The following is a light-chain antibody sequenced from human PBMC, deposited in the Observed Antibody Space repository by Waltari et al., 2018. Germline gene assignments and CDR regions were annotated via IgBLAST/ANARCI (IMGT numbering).Light chain of an antibody. CDR2: AAL. CDR3: QQLKSYPLT. Sequence: DIQLTQSPSFLSASVGDRVTITCRASQGITGYVGWYQKKPGKAPKALIDAALNLQSGVPSRFSGSGSGTEFPLTISSLQPEDFATYHCQQLKSYPLTFGGGTKV. CDR1: QGITGY. V-gene: IGKV1-9*01. J-gene: IGKJ4*01.